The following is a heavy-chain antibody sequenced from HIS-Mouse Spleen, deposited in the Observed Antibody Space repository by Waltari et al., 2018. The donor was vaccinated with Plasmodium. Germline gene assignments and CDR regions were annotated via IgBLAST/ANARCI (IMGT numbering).Heavy chain of an antibody. D-gene: IGHD6-19*01. V-gene: IGHV4-34*01. CDR3: ARGPGYSSGWYYFDY. CDR1: GWSLSGYY. Sequence: QVQLQQWGAGLLQPYETLSLTCAVSGWSLSGYYWGWIRQPPGKGLEWIGELNHSGRTNYNPSLKSRVTISVDTSKNQFSRKLSSVTAADTAVYYCARGPGYSSGWYYFDYWGKGTLVTVSS. CDR2: LNHSGRT. J-gene: IGHJ4*02.